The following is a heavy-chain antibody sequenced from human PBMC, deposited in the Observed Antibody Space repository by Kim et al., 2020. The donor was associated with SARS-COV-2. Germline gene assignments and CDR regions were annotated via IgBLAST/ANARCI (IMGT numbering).Heavy chain of an antibody. Sequence: GGSLRLSCAASQFTFSNYALTWVRRAPGKGLEWVSVISDSGGSTYYAASVKGRFTISRDNSKNTLYLQMNSLRAEDTAVYYCAKLPPWRSGWHYYFDYWGQGTLVTVSS. CDR1: QFTFSNYA. J-gene: IGHJ4*02. CDR3: AKLPPWRSGWHYYFDY. D-gene: IGHD6-19*01. CDR2: ISDSGGST. V-gene: IGHV3-23*01.